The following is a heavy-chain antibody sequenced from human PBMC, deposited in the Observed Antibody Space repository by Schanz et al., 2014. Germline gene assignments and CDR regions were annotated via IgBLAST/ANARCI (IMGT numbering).Heavy chain of an antibody. V-gene: IGHV3-21*01. J-gene: IGHJ5*02. CDR2: ISGNSYWI. CDR3: TTSKTFSPTNRWGFGP. Sequence: EVQLVESGGGLVKPGGTLRLACEASGLRFSDQSMHWVRQGPGKGLEWVASISGNSYWIYHAPSVVGRFTISRDNSESSVYLDMNSLRAEDTAVYYCTTSKTFSPTNRWGFGPWGQGILVSVSS. CDR1: GLRFSDQS.